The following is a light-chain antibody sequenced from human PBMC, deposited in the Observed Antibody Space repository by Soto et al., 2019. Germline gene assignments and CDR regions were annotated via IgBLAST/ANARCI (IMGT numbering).Light chain of an antibody. J-gene: IGKJ1*01. CDR2: WAS. CDR1: QSVLYSSNNKNY. V-gene: IGKV4-1*01. Sequence: DIVMTQSPLSLPVTHGDPASICFTASQSVLYSSNNKNYLAWYQQKPGQPPKALIYWASTRESGVPDRFSGSGSGTDLTLTISSLQAEDVAVYYCQLYYTTPWTFGQGTKLDI. CDR3: QLYYTTPWT.